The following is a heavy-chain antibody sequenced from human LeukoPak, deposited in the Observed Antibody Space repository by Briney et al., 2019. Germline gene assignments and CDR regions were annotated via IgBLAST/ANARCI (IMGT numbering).Heavy chain of an antibody. CDR3: ARGDWYYDILTGYYDY. V-gene: IGHV3-64*01. CDR2: ISCNGGST. D-gene: IGHD3-9*01. J-gene: IGHJ4*02. Sequence: PGGSLRLSCAASGFTFSSYAMHWVRQAPGKGLEYVSAISCNGGSTYYANSVKGRFTISRDNSKNTLYLQMGSLRAEDMAVYYCARGDWYYDILTGYYDYWGQGTLVTVSS. CDR1: GFTFSSYA.